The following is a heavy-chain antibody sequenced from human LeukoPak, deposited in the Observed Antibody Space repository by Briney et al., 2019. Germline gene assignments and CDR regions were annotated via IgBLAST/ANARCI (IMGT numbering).Heavy chain of an antibody. CDR1: GFTFSSYA. D-gene: IGHD3-10*01. CDR3: AKVGEGYYFDY. J-gene: IGHJ4*02. CDR2: ISGSGGST. V-gene: IGHV3-23*01. Sequence: GGSLRLSCAASGFTFSSYAMSWVRQAPGKGLEWVSAISGSGGSTYYADSVKGRFTISRDNSKNTLYLQMNSLRAEEAAVYYCAKVGEGYYFDYWGQGTLVTVSS.